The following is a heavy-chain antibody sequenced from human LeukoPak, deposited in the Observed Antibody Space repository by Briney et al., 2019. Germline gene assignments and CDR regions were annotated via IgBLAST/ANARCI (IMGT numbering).Heavy chain of an antibody. CDR3: ARGGRLTGYYRDLYLLY. D-gene: IGHD3-9*01. J-gene: IGHJ4*02. CDR2: INPNSGGT. CDR1: GYTFTGYY. Sequence: ASVKVSCKASGYTFTGYYMHWVRQAPGQGLEWMGWINPNSGGTNYAQKFQGRVTMTRDTSISTAYMELSRLRSDDTAVYYCARGGRLTGYYRDLYLLYWGQGTLVTVSS. V-gene: IGHV1-2*02.